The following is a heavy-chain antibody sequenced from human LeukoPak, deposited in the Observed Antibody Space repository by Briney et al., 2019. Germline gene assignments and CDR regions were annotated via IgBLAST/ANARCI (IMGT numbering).Heavy chain of an antibody. D-gene: IGHD1-26*01. Sequence: PGGSLRLSCAASGFTFSNYGMHWVRQAPGKGLEGVAVIWYDGSIKYYADSVQGRFTISRDNSKNTLYLQMNSLRAEDRAVYYCAKNSGGYEVDYWGQGTLVTVFS. CDR1: GFTFSNYG. CDR3: AKNSGGYEVDY. J-gene: IGHJ4*02. V-gene: IGHV3-33*06. CDR2: IWYDGSIK.